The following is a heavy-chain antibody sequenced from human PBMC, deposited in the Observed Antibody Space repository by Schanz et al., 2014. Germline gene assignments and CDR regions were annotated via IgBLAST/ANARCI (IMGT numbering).Heavy chain of an antibody. CDR2: IYYSGSI. J-gene: IGHJ4*02. CDR1: GGSISDYY. V-gene: IGHV4-59*12. Sequence: QVQLQESGPGLVKPSETLSLTCTFSGGSISDYYWSWIRQPPGKELEWIGYIYYSGSINYNPSLKSRVTISVDPSKNQVSLKLISVTAADTAVYYCARSSTQSSSWYYFDYWGQGTLVTVSS. CDR3: ARSSTQSSSWYYFDY. D-gene: IGHD6-13*01.